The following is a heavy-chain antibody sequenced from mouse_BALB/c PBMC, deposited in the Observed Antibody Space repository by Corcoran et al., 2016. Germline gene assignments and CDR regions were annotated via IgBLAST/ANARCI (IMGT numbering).Heavy chain of an antibody. CDR2: ILPGSGST. J-gene: IGHJ4*01. D-gene: IGHD3-3*01. V-gene: IGHV1-9*01. Sequence: QVQLQQSGAELMKAGASVKISCTATGYTFSSYWIAWVKQRPGHGLEWIGEILPGSGSTNYNEKFKGKATFTADTSSNTAYMQLSSLTSEDSAVYYCARRGLGMDYWGQGTSVTVSS. CDR1: GYTFSSYW. CDR3: ARRGLGMDY.